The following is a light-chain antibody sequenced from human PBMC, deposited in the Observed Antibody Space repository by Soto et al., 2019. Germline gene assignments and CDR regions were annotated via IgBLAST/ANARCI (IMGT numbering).Light chain of an antibody. CDR1: QSVAGLF. J-gene: IGKJ3*01. Sequence: EIVLTQSPGTLSLSPGERATLSCRASQSVAGLFLAWYQQKPGQAPRLLIDGSSNRATGIPERFSGSRSGTDFTLTISRLEPEDFAVYYCQQYGTSPGFTFGPGTKVDIK. V-gene: IGKV3-20*01. CDR2: GSS. CDR3: QQYGTSPGFT.